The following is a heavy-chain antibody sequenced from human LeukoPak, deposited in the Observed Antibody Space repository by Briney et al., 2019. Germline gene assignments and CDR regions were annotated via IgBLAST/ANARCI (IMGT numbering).Heavy chain of an antibody. CDR3: SRNGLVDFDY. J-gene: IGHJ4*02. D-gene: IGHD3-16*01. Sequence: GQSLRLSCTTSGFAFDDFAMSWVRQPAGKGPEWVGFIRRRAYGGAAEYAASLKGRFIISRDDSKGIAYLQMNSQKTEDTAVYYCSRNGLVDFDYWGQGSRVIVSP. CDR2: IRRRAYGGAA. V-gene: IGHV3-49*04. CDR1: GFAFDDFA.